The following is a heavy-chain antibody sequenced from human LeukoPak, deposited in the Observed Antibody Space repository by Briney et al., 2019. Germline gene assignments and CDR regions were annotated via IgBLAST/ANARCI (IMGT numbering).Heavy chain of an antibody. CDR1: GFIFSDYY. CDR3: ARRDSSSWYFDY. D-gene: IGHD6-13*01. Sequence: GGSLRLSCAASGFIFSDYYMSWIRQAPGKGLEWVSYISSSGSTIYYTDSVKGRFTISRDNAKNSLSLQMNSLRAEDTAVYYCARRDSSSWYFDYWGQGTLVTVSS. J-gene: IGHJ4*02. CDR2: ISSSGSTI. V-gene: IGHV3-11*01.